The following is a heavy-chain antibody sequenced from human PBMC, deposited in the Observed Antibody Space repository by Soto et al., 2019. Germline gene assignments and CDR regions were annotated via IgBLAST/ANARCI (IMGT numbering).Heavy chain of an antibody. V-gene: IGHV4-34*01. J-gene: IGHJ4*02. Sequence: QVQLQQWGAGLLKPSETLSLTCAVYGGSFSGYYWSWIRQPPGKGLEWIGEINHSGSTNYNPSLKSRVTISVDTPKNQSSLKLSSVTAADTAVYYCARGVRWLLKGWGQGTLVTVSS. CDR1: GGSFSGYY. D-gene: IGHD2-15*01. CDR3: ARGVRWLLKG. CDR2: INHSGST.